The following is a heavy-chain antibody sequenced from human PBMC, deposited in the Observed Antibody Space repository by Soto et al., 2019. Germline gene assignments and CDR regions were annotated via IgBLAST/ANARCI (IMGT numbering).Heavy chain of an antibody. Sequence: ASVKVSCKASGYTFTSYYMHWVRQAPGQGLEWMGIINPSGGSTSYAQKFQGRVTMTRDTSTSTVYMELSSLRSEDTAVYYCARSLLLWFGNNWIDPRGQATLVTVSS. CDR3: ARSLLLWFGNNWIDP. CDR1: GYTFTSYY. J-gene: IGHJ5*02. D-gene: IGHD3-10*01. CDR2: INPSGGST. V-gene: IGHV1-46*03.